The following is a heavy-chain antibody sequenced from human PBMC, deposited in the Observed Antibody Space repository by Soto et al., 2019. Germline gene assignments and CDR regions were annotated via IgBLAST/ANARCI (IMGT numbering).Heavy chain of an antibody. J-gene: IGHJ3*02. Sequence: GGSMRLSCAASGFTFDDYAMHWGRQAPGKGLEWVSLISGDGGSTYYEDSVKGRFTISRDNSKNSLYLQMNSLRTEDTALYYCAKGPPRTNCPHCDYAFDIWGQGTMVTVSS. D-gene: IGHD2-21*02. CDR2: ISGDGGST. CDR3: AKGPPRTNCPHCDYAFDI. CDR1: GFTFDDYA. V-gene: IGHV3-43*02.